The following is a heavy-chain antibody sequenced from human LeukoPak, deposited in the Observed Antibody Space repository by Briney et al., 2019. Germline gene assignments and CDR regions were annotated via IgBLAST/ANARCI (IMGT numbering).Heavy chain of an antibody. CDR2: ISGSGGST. Sequence: GRSLRLSCAASGFTFTSYAMSWVCQAPGKGLEWGSAISGSGGSTYYADSVKGRFTISRDNSKNTLYLQMNSLRAEDTAVYYCAKEQEARVLYWFDPWGQGTLVTVSS. CDR3: AKEQEARVLYWFDP. V-gene: IGHV3-23*01. J-gene: IGHJ5*02. D-gene: IGHD5-18*01. CDR1: GFTFTSYA.